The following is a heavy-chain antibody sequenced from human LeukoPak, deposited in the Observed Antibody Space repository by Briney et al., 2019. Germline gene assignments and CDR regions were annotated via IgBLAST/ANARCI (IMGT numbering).Heavy chain of an antibody. CDR3: ARSIKTVTIFGVVIIPHSWFDP. CDR1: GGSFSGYY. V-gene: IGHV4-34*01. D-gene: IGHD3-3*01. J-gene: IGHJ5*02. Sequence: PSETLSLTCAVYGGSFSGYYWSWIRQPPGKGLEWIGEINHSGSTNYNPSLKSRVTISVDTSKNQFSLRLSSVTAADTAVYYCARSIKTVTIFGVVIIPHSWFDPWGQGTLVTVSS. CDR2: INHSGST.